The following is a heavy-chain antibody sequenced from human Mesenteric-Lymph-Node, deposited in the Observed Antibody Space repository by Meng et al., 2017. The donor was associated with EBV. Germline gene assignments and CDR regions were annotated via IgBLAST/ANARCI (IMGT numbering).Heavy chain of an antibody. V-gene: IGHV4-4*02. CDR2: IFHSGSA. J-gene: IGHJ4*02. CDR3: VRRVVVMKEEELDH. D-gene: IGHD3-22*01. CDR1: GGPITSSNW. Sequence: GPGLVKPSGTLSLTCDGPGGPITSSNWWSWFRQPPGKGLEWIGEIFHSGSAKYNPSLKSRVTISVDKSKNHFSLRLSSVTAADTAVYYCVRRVVVMKEEELDHWGQGTLVTVSS.